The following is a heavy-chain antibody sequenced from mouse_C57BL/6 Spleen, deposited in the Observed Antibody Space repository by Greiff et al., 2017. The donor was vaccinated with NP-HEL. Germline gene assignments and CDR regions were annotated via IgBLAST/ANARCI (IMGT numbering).Heavy chain of an antibody. CDR3: ARGGVTRLGYFDW. CDR1: GYTFTSYW. D-gene: IGHD2-2*01. Sequence: QVQLKQPGTELVKPGASVKLSCKASGYTFTSYWMHWVKQRPGQGLEWIGNINPSNGGTNYNEKFKSKATLTVDKSSSTAYMQLSSLTSEDSAVYYCARGGVTRLGYFDWWGQGTTLTVSS. J-gene: IGHJ2*01. CDR2: INPSNGGT. V-gene: IGHV1-53*01.